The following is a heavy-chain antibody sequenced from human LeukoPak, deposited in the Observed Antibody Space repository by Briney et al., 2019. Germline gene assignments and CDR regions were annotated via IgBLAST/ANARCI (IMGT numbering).Heavy chain of an antibody. V-gene: IGHV3-30*18. D-gene: IGHD3-10*01. CDR3: AKDPGPDVLLWFGELLGAFDI. CDR1: GFTFSSYG. J-gene: IGHJ3*02. CDR2: ISYDGSNK. Sequence: PGRSLRLSCAASGFTFSSYGMHWVRQAPGKGLEWVAVISYDGSNKYYADSVKGRFTISRDNSKNTLYLQMNSLRAEDTAVYYCAKDPGPDVLLWFGELLGAFDIWGQGTMVTVSS.